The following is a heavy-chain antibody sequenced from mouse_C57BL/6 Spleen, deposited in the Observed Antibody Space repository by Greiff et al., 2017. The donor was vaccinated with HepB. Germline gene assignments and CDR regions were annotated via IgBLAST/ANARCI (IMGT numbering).Heavy chain of an antibody. CDR3: TRGDYREGYFDY. J-gene: IGHJ2*01. CDR2: ISSGGDYI. V-gene: IGHV5-9-1*02. Sequence: EVKVEESGEGLVKPGGSLKLSCAASGFTFSSYAMSWVRQTPEKRLEWVAYISSGGDYIYYADTVKGRFTISRDNARNTLYLQMSSLKSEDTAMYYCTRGDYREGYFDYWGQGTTLTVSS. D-gene: IGHD2-4*01. CDR1: GFTFSSYA.